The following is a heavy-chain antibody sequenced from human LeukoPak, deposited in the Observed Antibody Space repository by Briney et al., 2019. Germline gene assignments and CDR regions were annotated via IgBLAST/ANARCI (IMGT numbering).Heavy chain of an antibody. CDR1: GGSISSGDYY. J-gene: IGHJ1*01. V-gene: IGHV4-30-4*02. CDR2: IYYSGST. D-gene: IGHD2-8*02. Sequence: PSDTLSLTCTLSGGSISSGDYYWTWIRQPPGKGLEWIVYIYYSGSTYYNPSLKSRVTISVDTSENQFSLRLSSVTAADTAVYYCARTCRTGEPEYFQHWGQGTLVTVSS. CDR3: ARTCRTGEPEYFQH.